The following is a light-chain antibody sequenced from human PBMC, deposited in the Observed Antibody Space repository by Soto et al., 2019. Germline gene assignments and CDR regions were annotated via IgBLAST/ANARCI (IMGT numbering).Light chain of an antibody. CDR2: VNSDGSH. V-gene: IGLV4-69*01. CDR3: QTWGTGIRV. J-gene: IGLJ1*01. CDR1: SGHSNYA. Sequence: QSVLTQSPSASASLGASVKLTCTLSSGHSNYAIAWHQQQPEKGPRYLMKVNSDGSHRKGDGIPDRFSGSSSGAQRYLTISSLQSEDDADYYCQTWGTGIRVFGTGTKVTVL.